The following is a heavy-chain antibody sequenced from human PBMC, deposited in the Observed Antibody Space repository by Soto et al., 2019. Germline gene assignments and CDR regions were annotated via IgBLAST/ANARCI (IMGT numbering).Heavy chain of an antibody. D-gene: IGHD6-13*01. V-gene: IGHV1-69*06. CDR3: ARLQQHYYHYGMYX. J-gene: IGHJ6*02. Sequence: SVKVSCKASGGTFSSYAISWVRRAPGQGLEWMGGIIPIFGTANYAQKFQGRVTINADKSTSTAYMELSSLRSEDTAVYYCARLQQHYYHYGMYXWGQGTTVTVS. CDR1: GGTFSSYA. CDR2: IIPIFGTA.